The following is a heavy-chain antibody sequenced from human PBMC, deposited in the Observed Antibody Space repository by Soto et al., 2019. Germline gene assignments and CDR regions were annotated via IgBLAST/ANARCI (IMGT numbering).Heavy chain of an antibody. J-gene: IGHJ6*02. CDR1: GYDVTRYY. D-gene: IGHD1-1*01. Sequence: GASVKVSCKASGYDVTRYYIHWVRQGPGQGLEWMGIIKPTGGCPTKYAQKFKGRVTVTSDRSTSTVYMELTSLRSDDTAVYYCAKVGNNDRDPHLDYYYHGMDVWGQGTTVTVSS. CDR3: AKVGNNDRDPHLDYYYHGMDV. V-gene: IGHV1-46*01. CDR2: IKPTGGCPT.